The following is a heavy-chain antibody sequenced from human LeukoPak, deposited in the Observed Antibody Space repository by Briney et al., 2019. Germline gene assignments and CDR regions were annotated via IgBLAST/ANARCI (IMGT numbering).Heavy chain of an antibody. CDR2: IKQDRSEK. J-gene: IGHJ4*02. V-gene: IGHV3-7*01. CDR1: GFTFTNYW. Sequence: GGSLTLSCAASGFTFTNYWMSWVRQAPGKGLELVANIKQDRSEKYYVDSVKGRFTISRDNAKNSLYLQMNSLRAEDTAVYYCTRGTDGLWDFWGQGTLVTVSS. D-gene: IGHD2-8*01. CDR3: TRGTDGLWDF.